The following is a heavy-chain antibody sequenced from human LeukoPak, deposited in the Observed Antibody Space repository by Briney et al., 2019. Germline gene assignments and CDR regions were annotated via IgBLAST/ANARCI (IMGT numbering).Heavy chain of an antibody. D-gene: IGHD6-19*01. CDR2: IIPIFGTA. CDR1: GGTFSSYA. V-gene: IGHV1-69*05. Sequence: GSSVKVSCKASGGTFSSYAISWVRQAPGQGLEWMGRIIPIFGTANYAQKFQGRVTVTTDESTSTAYMELSSLRSEDTAVYYCARDQVVAGTVPDYWGQGTLVTVSS. J-gene: IGHJ4*02. CDR3: ARDQVVAGTVPDY.